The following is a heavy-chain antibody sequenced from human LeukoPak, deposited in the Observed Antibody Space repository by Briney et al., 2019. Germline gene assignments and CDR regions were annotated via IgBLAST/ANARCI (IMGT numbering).Heavy chain of an antibody. D-gene: IGHD1-26*01. CDR2: ISGSGGST. CDR3: AREFRSYGRYYFDY. CDR1: GFTFRSYD. V-gene: IGHV3-23*01. J-gene: IGHJ4*02. Sequence: GGSLRLSCAASGFTFRSYDMSWVRQAPGKGLEWVSGISGSGGSTYYADSVKGRFTISRDNSNNTVYLQMNSLRAEDTAVYYCAREFRSYGRYYFDYWGQGTLVTVSS.